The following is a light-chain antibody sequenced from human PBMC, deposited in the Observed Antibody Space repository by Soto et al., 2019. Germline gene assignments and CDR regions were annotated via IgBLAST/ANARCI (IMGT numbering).Light chain of an antibody. J-gene: IGLJ3*02. CDR3: CSYAGGDTWV. CDR2: DVS. V-gene: IGLV2-11*01. Sequence: QSALTQPRSVSGSPGQSVTISCTGTSSDVGDYNYVSWYQHHPGKAPKLMVYDVSKRPSGVPDRFSGSKSGITASLTISGLQAEDEADYYCCSYAGGDTWVFGGGTKLTVL. CDR1: SSDVGDYNY.